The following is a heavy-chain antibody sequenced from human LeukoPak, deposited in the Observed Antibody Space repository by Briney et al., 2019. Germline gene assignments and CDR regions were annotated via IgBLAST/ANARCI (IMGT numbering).Heavy chain of an antibody. J-gene: IGHJ4*02. CDR1: GGSISNYY. CDR3: ARHPFATPFDY. CDR2: IYYTGDT. D-gene: IGHD2-15*01. Sequence: PPETLSLTCTVSGGSISNYYWSWIRQPPGKGLEWIGYIYYTGDTNHNPSLKSRVTISIDTSKNQLSLTLHSVTAADTAVYYCARHPFATPFDYWGQGILVTVSS. V-gene: IGHV4-59*08.